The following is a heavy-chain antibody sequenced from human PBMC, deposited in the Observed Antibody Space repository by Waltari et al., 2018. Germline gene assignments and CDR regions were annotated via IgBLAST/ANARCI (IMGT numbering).Heavy chain of an antibody. CDR2: ISAAGST. V-gene: IGHV3-66*02. Sequence: EVQLVESGGALVHPGGSLRLSCAASGFTFRSNHMAWVRQAPGKGVEWVSIISAAGSTYYADPVIGRFTISRDNSKNTLHLQMNSLRSEDTAIYYCATARDEETAMVYFDHWGEGSLVSVSS. J-gene: IGHJ4*02. CDR1: GFTFRSNH. CDR3: ATARDEETAMVYFDH. D-gene: IGHD5-18*01.